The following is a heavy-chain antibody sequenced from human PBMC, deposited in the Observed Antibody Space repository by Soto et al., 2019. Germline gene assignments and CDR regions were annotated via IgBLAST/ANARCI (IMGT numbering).Heavy chain of an antibody. J-gene: IGHJ4*02. CDR1: GFTFSSYA. CDR2: ISYDGSNK. V-gene: IGHV3-30-3*01. Sequence: QVQLVESGGGVVQPGRSLRLSCAASGFTFSSYAMHWVRQAPGKGLEWVAVISYDGSNKYYADSVKGRFTISRDNSKNTRYLQMNSLRAEDTAVYYCARVPIAAAGTRVYWGQGTLVTVSS. D-gene: IGHD6-13*01. CDR3: ARVPIAAAGTRVY.